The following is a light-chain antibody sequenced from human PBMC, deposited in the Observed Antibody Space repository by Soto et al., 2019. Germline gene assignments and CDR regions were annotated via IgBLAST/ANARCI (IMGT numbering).Light chain of an antibody. CDR2: RNA. J-gene: IGLJ3*02. CDR3: AAWDDSLSGWV. V-gene: IGLV1-47*01. Sequence: QSVLTQPPSASGTPGQRVTISCSGSSSNIGGNYVYWYQQVPGTAPKLLIYRNAQRPSGVPDRFSGSKSGTSASLAISGLRSEDEADYYCAAWDDSLSGWVFGGGTQLTVL. CDR1: SSNIGGNY.